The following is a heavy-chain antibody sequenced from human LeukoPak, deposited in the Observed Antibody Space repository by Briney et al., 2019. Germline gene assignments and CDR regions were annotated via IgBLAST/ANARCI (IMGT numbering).Heavy chain of an antibody. Sequence: GASVKVSCKASGYTFTSYDINWVRQATGQGLEWMGWMNPNSGNTGYAQKFQGRVAMTRNTSISTAYMELSSLRSEDTAVYYCARGHTRVGLVLGYWGQGTLVTVSS. D-gene: IGHD3-3*02. J-gene: IGHJ4*02. V-gene: IGHV1-8*01. CDR3: ARGHTRVGLVLGY. CDR1: GYTFTSYD. CDR2: MNPNSGNT.